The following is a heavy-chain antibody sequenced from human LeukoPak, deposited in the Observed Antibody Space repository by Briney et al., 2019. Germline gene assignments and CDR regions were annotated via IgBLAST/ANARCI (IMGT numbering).Heavy chain of an antibody. CDR1: GGSFSGCY. Sequence: SETLSLTCAVYGGSFSGCYWSWIRQPPAKGLEWIGEINHSGSTNYNPSLKSRVTISVDTSKNQFSLKLSSVTAADTAVYYCARGPGYSSSDGAFDIWGQGTMVTVSS. V-gene: IGHV4-34*01. CDR3: ARGPGYSSSDGAFDI. J-gene: IGHJ3*02. CDR2: INHSGST. D-gene: IGHD6-13*01.